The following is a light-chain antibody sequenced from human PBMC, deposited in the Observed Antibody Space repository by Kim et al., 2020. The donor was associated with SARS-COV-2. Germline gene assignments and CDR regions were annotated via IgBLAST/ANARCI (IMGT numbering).Light chain of an antibody. CDR1: SLRSYY. CDR2: GKN. Sequence: LGQTVRFTCQGDSLRSYYASWYQQKPGQAPVLVIYGKNNRPSGIPDRFSGSSSGNTASLTITGAQAEDEADYYCNSRDSSGNHLYVFGTGTKVTVL. CDR3: NSRDSSGNHLYV. V-gene: IGLV3-19*01. J-gene: IGLJ1*01.